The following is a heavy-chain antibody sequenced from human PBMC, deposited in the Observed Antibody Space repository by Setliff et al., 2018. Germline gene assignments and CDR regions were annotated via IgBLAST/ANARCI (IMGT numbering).Heavy chain of an antibody. CDR3: ARDPSFIVVVPAAMPEDY. Sequence: ASVKVSCKASGYTFTSYGISWVRQAPGQGLEWMGWISAYNGNTNYAQKLQGRVTMTTDTSTSTAYMELRSLRSDDTAVYYCARDPSFIVVVPAAMPEDYWGQGTLVTVSS. D-gene: IGHD2-2*01. CDR2: ISAYNGNT. CDR1: GYTFTSYG. J-gene: IGHJ4*02. V-gene: IGHV1-18*01.